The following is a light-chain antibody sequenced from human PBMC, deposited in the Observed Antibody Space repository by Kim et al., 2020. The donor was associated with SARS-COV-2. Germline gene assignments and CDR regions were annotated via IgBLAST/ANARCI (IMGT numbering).Light chain of an antibody. CDR2: EDK. V-gene: IGLV6-57*02. Sequence: GKTVTSSFTVSSGNITPTYVQWYPQRPGSAPTTVIYEDKQRPSGVPDRFSGSIDISSNSASLTISGLKTEDEADYFCQTWHVTNPLFGGGTQLTVL. J-gene: IGLJ3*02. CDR1: SGNITPTY. CDR3: QTWHVTNPL.